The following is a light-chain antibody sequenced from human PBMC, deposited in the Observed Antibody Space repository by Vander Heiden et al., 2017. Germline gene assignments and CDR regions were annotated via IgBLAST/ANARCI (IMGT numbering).Light chain of an antibody. V-gene: IGLV2-14*03. Sequence: QSALTQPASVSGSPGQTITISCTGTSSDVGGHNYVAWYQQHPGKAPKVMIYDVNDRPSGISSRFFGTKSGNTASLTISGLQAEDEADYYCCSYTSRNTLIFGGGTKVT. CDR3: CSYTSRNTLI. CDR1: SSDVGGHNY. J-gene: IGLJ2*01. CDR2: DVN.